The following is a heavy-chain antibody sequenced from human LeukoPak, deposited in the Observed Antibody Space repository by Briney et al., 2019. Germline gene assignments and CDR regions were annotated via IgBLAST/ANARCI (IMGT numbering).Heavy chain of an antibody. CDR3: MSAHGY. CDR1: VYSFSTNM. J-gene: IGHJ4*02. Sequence: TGGSLRLSCVVLVYSFSTNMTAWVRQAPGKGLEWVATILPAGKESYRVESVKGRFTVSRDNAKNLLFLQLNSLRADDTAVYYCMSAHGYWGQGTLVTVSS. V-gene: IGHV3-7*01. CDR2: ILPAGKES.